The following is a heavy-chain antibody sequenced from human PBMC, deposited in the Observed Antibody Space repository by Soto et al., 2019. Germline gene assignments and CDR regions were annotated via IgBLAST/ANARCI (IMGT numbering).Heavy chain of an antibody. D-gene: IGHD6-6*01. CDR3: ANSQSIASRPSDY. V-gene: IGHV3-9*01. J-gene: IGHJ4*02. Sequence: GGSLRLSCEASGFMFDDYAMYWVRQAPGKGLEWVSGISWNSNSIVYADSVKGRFTISRDNAKNSLYLQMNSLKPEDTALYYCANSQSIASRPSDYWGQGTLVTLSS. CDR1: GFMFDDYA. CDR2: ISWNSNSI.